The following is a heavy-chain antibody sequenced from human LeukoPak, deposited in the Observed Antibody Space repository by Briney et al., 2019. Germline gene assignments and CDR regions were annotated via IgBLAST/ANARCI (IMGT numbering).Heavy chain of an antibody. D-gene: IGHD6-13*01. Sequence: PGGSLRLSCAASGFTFSSYAVSWVRQAPGKGLEWVSAISGSGGSTYYADSVKGRFTISRDNSKNTLYLQMNSLRAEDTAVYYCAKAGAAAGLRKYYFDYWGQGTLVTVSS. V-gene: IGHV3-23*01. J-gene: IGHJ4*02. CDR2: ISGSGGST. CDR3: AKAGAAAGLRKYYFDY. CDR1: GFTFSSYA.